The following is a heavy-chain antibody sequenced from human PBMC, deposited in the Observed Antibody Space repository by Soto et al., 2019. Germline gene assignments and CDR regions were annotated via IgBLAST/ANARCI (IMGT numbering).Heavy chain of an antibody. CDR2: LSWHGVTI. V-gene: IGHV3-9*01. Sequence: EVQLVESGGGLVQPGRSLRLSCAASGFTFDDYAMHWVRQVPGKGLQWVSGLSWHGVTIGYAASVKGRFTISRDNAKKSLYLQMNGVRPDDTALYYCAASRAYDSSDYSGFHYGMHVWCLGTTVTVS. J-gene: IGHJ6*02. CDR1: GFTFDDYA. CDR3: AASRAYDSSDYSGFHYGMHV. D-gene: IGHD3-22*01.